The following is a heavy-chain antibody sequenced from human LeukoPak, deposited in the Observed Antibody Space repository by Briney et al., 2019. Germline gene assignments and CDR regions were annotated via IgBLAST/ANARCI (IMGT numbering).Heavy chain of an antibody. CDR3: ARDMNSPPAFDI. Sequence: SETLSLTCTVSGGSISSYYWSWIRQPPGKGLEWIGYIYYSGSTNYNPSLKSRVTISVDTSKNQFSLKLSSVTAADTAVYYCARDMNSPPAFDIWGQGTMVTVSS. D-gene: IGHD1/OR15-1a*01. CDR1: GGSISSYY. V-gene: IGHV4-59*01. CDR2: IYYSGST. J-gene: IGHJ3*02.